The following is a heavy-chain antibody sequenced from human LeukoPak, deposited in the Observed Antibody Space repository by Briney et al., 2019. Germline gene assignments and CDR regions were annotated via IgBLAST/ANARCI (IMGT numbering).Heavy chain of an antibody. J-gene: IGHJ4*02. CDR2: IYYSGST. CDR3: ARSYYDSSGYYYYFDY. D-gene: IGHD3-22*01. V-gene: IGHV4-59*01. CDR1: DGSISSYY. Sequence: PSETLSLTCTVSDGSISSYYWSWIRQPPGKGLEWIGYIYYSGSTNYNPSLKSRVTISVDTSKNQFSLKLSSVTAADTAVYYCARSYYDSSGYYYYFDYWGQGTLVTVSS.